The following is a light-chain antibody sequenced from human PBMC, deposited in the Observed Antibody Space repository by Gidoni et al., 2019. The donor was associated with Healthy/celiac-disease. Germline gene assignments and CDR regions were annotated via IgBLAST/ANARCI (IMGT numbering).Light chain of an antibody. Sequence: QSVLTQPPSVSGAPGQRVTISCTGSSSNIGAGYDVHWYQQLPGTAPKLLIYGNSNRPSGVPDRVSGSKSGTSASLAITGLQAEDEADYYCQSYDSSLSGWVFGGGNKLTVL. J-gene: IGLJ3*02. CDR3: QSYDSSLSGWV. CDR1: SSNIGAGYD. V-gene: IGLV1-40*01. CDR2: GNS.